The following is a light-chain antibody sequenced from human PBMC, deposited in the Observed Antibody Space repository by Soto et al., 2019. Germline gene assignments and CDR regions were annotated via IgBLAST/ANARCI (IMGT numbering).Light chain of an antibody. CDR1: NIGSKS. Sequence: SYELTQPPSVSGAPGKTASVACGGSNIGSKSVHWYPKKSGQAPVLVMYYDSDRPSGIPERFSGSNSGNTATLTISRVEAGDEVDYYCQVWEISIGHVVFGGGTKLTVL. CDR3: QVWEISIGHVV. V-gene: IGLV3-21*01. CDR2: YDS. J-gene: IGLJ3*02.